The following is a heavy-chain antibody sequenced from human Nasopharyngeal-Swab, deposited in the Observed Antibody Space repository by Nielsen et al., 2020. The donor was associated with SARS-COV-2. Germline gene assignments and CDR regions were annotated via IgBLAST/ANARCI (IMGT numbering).Heavy chain of an antibody. CDR2: IYYRGAT. CDR1: GGSMNTDGYY. J-gene: IGHJ6*02. CDR3: ARVRPGAFYYYGMDV. D-gene: IGHD1-26*01. V-gene: IGHV4-31*03. Sequence: SETLSLTCSVSGGSMNTDGYYWSWIRQYPGKGLEWIGYIYYRGATHSNPSLKSRVSMSLDTSKKQRSLTLGSVTVADTAVYYCARVRPGAFYYYGMDVWGQGTTVTVSS.